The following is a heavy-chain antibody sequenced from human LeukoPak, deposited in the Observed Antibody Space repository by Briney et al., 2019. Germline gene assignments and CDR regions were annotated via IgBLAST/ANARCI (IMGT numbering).Heavy chain of an antibody. Sequence: ASVKVSCKASGYTFTSYGISWVRQAPGQGLEWMGWISAYNGNTNYAQKLQGRVTMTTDTSTSTAYMELRSLRSDDTAVYYCARGTPVPIDYHYYYYMDVWGKGTTVTVSS. CDR2: ISAYNGNT. CDR1: GYTFTSYG. CDR3: ARGTPVPIDYHYYYYMDV. J-gene: IGHJ6*03. V-gene: IGHV1-18*01.